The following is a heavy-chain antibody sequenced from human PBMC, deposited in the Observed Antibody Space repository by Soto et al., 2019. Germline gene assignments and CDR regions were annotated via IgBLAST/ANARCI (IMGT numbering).Heavy chain of an antibody. D-gene: IGHD3-9*01. CDR1: GFTFSSYA. CDR2: ISYDGSNK. V-gene: IGHV3-30-3*01. Sequence: QVQLVESGGGVVQPGRSLRLSCAASGFTFSSYAMHWVRQAPGKGLEWVAVISYDGSNKYYADSVKGRFTISRDNSKNTLYLQMNSLRAEDTAVYYCARDLKPYYDTLTETRGADYWGQGTLVTVSS. J-gene: IGHJ4*02. CDR3: ARDLKPYYDTLTETRGADY.